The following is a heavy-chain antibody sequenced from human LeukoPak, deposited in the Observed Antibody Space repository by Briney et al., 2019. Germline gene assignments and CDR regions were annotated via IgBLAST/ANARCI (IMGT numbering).Heavy chain of an antibody. V-gene: IGHV3-30*04. CDR2: ISFDGSDK. D-gene: IGHD2-15*01. J-gene: IGHJ4*02. CDR3: AAQPCSGGRCYLDN. CDR1: GFTFSSYA. Sequence: GGSLRLSCAASGFTFSSYAMHWVRQAPGKGLEWVAVISFDGSDKYYADSVEGRFTISRDNSKNTLYLQMNSLRAEDTAVYYCAAQPCSGGRCYLDNWGQGTLVTVSS.